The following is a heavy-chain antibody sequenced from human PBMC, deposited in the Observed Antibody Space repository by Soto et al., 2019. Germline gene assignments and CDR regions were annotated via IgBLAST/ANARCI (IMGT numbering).Heavy chain of an antibody. V-gene: IGHV4-30-4*01. CDR1: GGSISSGDYY. J-gene: IGHJ4*02. CDR2: IYYSGST. D-gene: IGHD6-13*01. Sequence: QVQLQESGPGLVKPSQTLSLTCTVSGGSISSGDYYWSWIRQPPGKGLEWIGYIYYSGSTYYTPFLKSRVTISVDTSKNQFSLKLSSVTAADTAVYYCAREEIAAAGRFDYWGQGTLVTVSS. CDR3: AREEIAAAGRFDY.